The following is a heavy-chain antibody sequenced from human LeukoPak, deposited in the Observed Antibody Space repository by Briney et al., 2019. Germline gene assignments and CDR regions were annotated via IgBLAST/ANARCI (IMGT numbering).Heavy chain of an antibody. D-gene: IGHD6-19*01. CDR2: IYYSGST. J-gene: IGHJ3*02. Sequence: PSETLSLTCTVSGGSISSYYWSWIRQPPGKGLEWIGYIYYSGSTNYNPSLKSRVTISVDTSKNQFSLKLSSVTAADTAVYYCARGTSAVAGTDAFDIWGQGTMVTVSS. V-gene: IGHV4-59*01. CDR1: GGSISSYY. CDR3: ARGTSAVAGTDAFDI.